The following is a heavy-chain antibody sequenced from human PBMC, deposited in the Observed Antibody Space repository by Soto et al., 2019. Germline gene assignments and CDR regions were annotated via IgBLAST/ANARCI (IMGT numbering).Heavy chain of an antibody. CDR1: GYSFTNYG. J-gene: IGHJ6*03. D-gene: IGHD6-19*01. CDR3: ARDRGVAPPVAGNTHYYYYMDV. Sequence: QDQLVQSGVEVKKPGASVKVSCKASGYSFTNYGITWVRQAPGQGFEWMGWISAYNGNTNYAQKFQGRVNMTTDASTSQAYLELRRPRSDDTAVYYCARDRGVAPPVAGNTHYYYYMDVWGKGTTVTVSS. V-gene: IGHV1-18*01. CDR2: ISAYNGNT.